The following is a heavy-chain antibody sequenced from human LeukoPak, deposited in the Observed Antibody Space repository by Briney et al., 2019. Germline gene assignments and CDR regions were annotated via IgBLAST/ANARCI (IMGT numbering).Heavy chain of an antibody. D-gene: IGHD3/OR15-3a*01. V-gene: IGHV3-7*01. Sequence: GGSLRLSCAASGFTFSSYWMSWVRQAPGKGREWVANIKQDGSEKYYVDSVKGQFTISRDNAKNSLYLQMNSLRAEDTAVYYCARDTHFWTAQYFDYWGQGTLVTVSS. CDR1: GFTFSSYW. CDR3: ARDTHFWTAQYFDY. CDR2: IKQDGSEK. J-gene: IGHJ4*02.